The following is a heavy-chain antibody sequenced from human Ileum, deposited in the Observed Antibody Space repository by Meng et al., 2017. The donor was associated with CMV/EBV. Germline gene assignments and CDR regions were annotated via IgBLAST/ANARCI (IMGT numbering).Heavy chain of an antibody. V-gene: IGHV1-8*01. CDR2: MNPNSGNT. CDR3: ARGGYCSGGSCYPNWFDP. CDR1: FTSYD. J-gene: IGHJ5*02. D-gene: IGHD2-15*01. Sequence: FTSYDINWVRQATGQGLEWKGWMNPNSGNTGYAQQFQGRVTMTRNTSISTAYMELSSLRSEDTAVYYCARGGYCSGGSCYPNWFDPWGQGTLVTVSS.